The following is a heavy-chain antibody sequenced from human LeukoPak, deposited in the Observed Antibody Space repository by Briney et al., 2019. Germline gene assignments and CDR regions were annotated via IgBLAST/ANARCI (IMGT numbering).Heavy chain of an antibody. D-gene: IGHD1-14*01. J-gene: IGHJ6*03. Sequence: PSETLSLTCTVSGGSISSGTYYWAWIRQPPGRGLEWIGTIYHSGSTYYNPSLKTRVTISVDTSKTQSSLNLTSLTAADTAVYYCARDRKYYYHMDVWGKGTTVTVSS. CDR2: IYHSGST. CDR1: GGSISSGTYY. V-gene: IGHV4-39*07. CDR3: ARDRKYYYHMDV.